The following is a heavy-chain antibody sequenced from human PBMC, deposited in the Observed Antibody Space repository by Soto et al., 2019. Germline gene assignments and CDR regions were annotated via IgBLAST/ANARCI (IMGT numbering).Heavy chain of an antibody. J-gene: IGHJ6*02. CDR3: ARQYNFDCSGGSFYAYYYYGMDV. CDR2: IYPGDSDT. CDR1: GYSFTSYW. V-gene: IGHV5-51*01. D-gene: IGHD2-15*01. Sequence: HGESLKISCKGSGYSFTSYWIGWVRQMPGKGLEWMGIIYPGDSDTRYSPSFQGQVTISADKSISTAYLQWSSLKASDTAMYYCARQYNFDCSGGSFYAYYYYGMDVWGQGTTVTVSS.